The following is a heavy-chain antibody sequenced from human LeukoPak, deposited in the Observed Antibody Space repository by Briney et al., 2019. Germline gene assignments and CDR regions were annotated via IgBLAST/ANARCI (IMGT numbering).Heavy chain of an antibody. D-gene: IGHD3/OR15-3a*01. Sequence: GGSLRLSCAASKFTFSTYLMSWVRQVPGQGLERVANIKQDGSEKFYVASVKGRFTISRDNGKSSLYLQMNSLRAEDTALYYCATSYDMGWLIGYWGQGTLVTVSS. CDR2: IKQDGSEK. CDR1: KFTFSTYL. J-gene: IGHJ4*02. CDR3: ATSYDMGWLIGY. V-gene: IGHV3-7*03.